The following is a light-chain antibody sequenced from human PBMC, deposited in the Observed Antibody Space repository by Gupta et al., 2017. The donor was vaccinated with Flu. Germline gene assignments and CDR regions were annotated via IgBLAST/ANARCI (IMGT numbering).Light chain of an antibody. Sequence: VTPGQPASISCRSSQSLVYSNGYTYLNWYLQRPGQSPQLLIYTVSYRASGVPDRFSGSGSGTDFTLKMSRVEAEDVGVYYCMQGPQAAWTFGQGTKVEIK. CDR2: TVS. J-gene: IGKJ1*01. CDR3: MQGPQAAWT. V-gene: IGKV2-30*01. CDR1: QSLVYSNGYTY.